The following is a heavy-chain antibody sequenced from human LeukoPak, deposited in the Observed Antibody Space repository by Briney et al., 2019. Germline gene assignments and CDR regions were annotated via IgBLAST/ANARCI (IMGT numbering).Heavy chain of an antibody. V-gene: IGHV3-48*04. Sequence: GGSLRLSCAASGFTFFGHSMNWVRQAPGKGLEWVSYISSSSSTIYYADSVKGRFTISRDNAKNSLYLQMNSLRAEDTAVYYCARDPFDIVVVPAPRPNWFDPWGQGTLVTVSS. CDR2: ISSSSSTI. CDR3: ARDPFDIVVVPAPRPNWFDP. J-gene: IGHJ5*02. CDR1: GFTFFGHS. D-gene: IGHD2-2*01.